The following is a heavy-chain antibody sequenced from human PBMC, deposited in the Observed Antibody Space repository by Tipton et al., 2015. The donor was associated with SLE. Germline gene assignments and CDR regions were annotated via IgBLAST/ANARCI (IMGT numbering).Heavy chain of an antibody. D-gene: IGHD2-8*01. Sequence: TLSLTCAVYGGSFSGYYWSWIRQPPGKGLEWIGEINHSGSTYYNPSLESRVTISIDTSKNQFSLNLTSVTPADTAIYYCARLNFCTNDVCQYAFDIWGQGTMVTVSS. CDR2: INHSGST. J-gene: IGHJ3*02. CDR1: GGSFSGYY. CDR3: ARLNFCTNDVCQYAFDI. V-gene: IGHV4-34*09.